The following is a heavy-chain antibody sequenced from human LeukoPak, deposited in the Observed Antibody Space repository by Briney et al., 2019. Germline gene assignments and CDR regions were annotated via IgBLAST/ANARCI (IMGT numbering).Heavy chain of an antibody. D-gene: IGHD2-8*01. V-gene: IGHV4-34*01. CDR1: GGSFSGYY. J-gene: IGHJ6*02. CDR2: INHSGST. Sequence: KPSETLSLTCAVYGGSFSGYYWSWIRQPPGKGLEWIGEINHSGSTNYNPSLKSRVTISVDTSKNQFSLKLSSVTAADTAVYYCARGNCTNGVCYTYYYGMDVWGQGTTVTVSS. CDR3: ARGNCTNGVCYTYYYGMDV.